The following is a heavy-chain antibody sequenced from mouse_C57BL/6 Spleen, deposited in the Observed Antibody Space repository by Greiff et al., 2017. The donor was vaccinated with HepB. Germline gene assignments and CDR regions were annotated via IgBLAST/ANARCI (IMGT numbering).Heavy chain of an antibody. CDR3: ARAYRY. Sequence: VQLQQSGPELVKPGASVKISCKASGYAFSSSWMNWVKQRPGKGLEWIGRIYPGDGDTNYNGKFKGKATLTADKSSSTAYKQLSSLTSEDSAVYFCARAYRYWGQGTTLTVSS. CDR1: GYAFSSSW. CDR2: IYPGDGDT. D-gene: IGHD2-14*01. J-gene: IGHJ2*01. V-gene: IGHV1-82*01.